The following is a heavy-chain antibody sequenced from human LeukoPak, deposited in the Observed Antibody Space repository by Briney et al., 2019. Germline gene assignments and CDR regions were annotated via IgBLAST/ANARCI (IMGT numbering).Heavy chain of an antibody. CDR2: INPNSGGT. D-gene: IGHD4-17*01. CDR3: ARDNGDYWFDY. Sequence: ASVKVSCKASGYTFTGYYMHWVRQAPGQGLEWMGWINPNSGGTNYARKFQGRVTVTRDTSISTAYMELSRLRSDDTAVYYCARDNGDYWFDYWGQGTLVTVSS. J-gene: IGHJ4*02. CDR1: GYTFTGYY. V-gene: IGHV1-2*02.